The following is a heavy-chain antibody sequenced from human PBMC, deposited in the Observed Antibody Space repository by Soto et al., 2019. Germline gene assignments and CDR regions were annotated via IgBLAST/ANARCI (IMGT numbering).Heavy chain of an antibody. V-gene: IGHV3-30*18. CDR3: AKEVGRGHFDS. J-gene: IGHJ4*02. CDR2: ISYDGSNK. CDR1: GFPFSSSG. D-gene: IGHD3-10*01. Sequence: GGSLRLSCAASGFPFSSSGIHWVRQAPGKGLEWVAVISYDGSNKLYVDSVRGRFTISRDNSKSTLYLEMNSLRADGTAVYYCAKEVGRGHFDSWGQGTLVTVSS.